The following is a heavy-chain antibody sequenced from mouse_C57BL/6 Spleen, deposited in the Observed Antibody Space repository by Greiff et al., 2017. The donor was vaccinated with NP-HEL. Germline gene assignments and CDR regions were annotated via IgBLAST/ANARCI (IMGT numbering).Heavy chain of an antibody. J-gene: IGHJ4*01. CDR3: ARGDYSNPMDY. CDR1: GFTFSDYG. CDR2: ISSGSSTI. Sequence: EVQRVESGGGLVKPGGSLKLSCAASGFTFSDYGMHWVRQAPEKGLEWVAYISSGSSTIYYADTVKGRFTISRDNAKNTLFLQMTSLRSEDTAMYYCARGDYSNPMDYWGQGTSVTVSS. D-gene: IGHD2-5*01. V-gene: IGHV5-17*01.